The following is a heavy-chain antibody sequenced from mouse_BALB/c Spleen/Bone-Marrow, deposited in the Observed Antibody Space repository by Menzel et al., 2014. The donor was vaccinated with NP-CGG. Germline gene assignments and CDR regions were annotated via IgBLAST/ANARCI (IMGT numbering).Heavy chain of an antibody. D-gene: IGHD2-2*01. V-gene: IGHV14-3*02. CDR1: GFNIKDTY. J-gene: IGHJ3*01. CDR2: IDPANGNT. CDR3: ARNYGYGKSFAY. Sequence: EVQVVESGAELVKPGASVKLSCTASGFNIKDTYMHWVKQWPEQGLEWIGRIDPANGNTKYDPKFQGKATITADTSSNTAYLQLSSLTSEDTAVYYCARNYGYGKSFAYWGQGTLVTVSA.